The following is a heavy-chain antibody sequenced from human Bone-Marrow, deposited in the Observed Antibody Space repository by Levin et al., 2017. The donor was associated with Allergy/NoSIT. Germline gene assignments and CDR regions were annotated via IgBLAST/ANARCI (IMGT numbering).Heavy chain of an antibody. CDR1: GFVFSGYA. D-gene: IGHD2-2*01. CDR3: ARDLYCSSTLCHGYRFDP. Sequence: GGSLRLSCSASGFVFSGYAMHWVRRAPGKGLDWVAVISYDGSETKYADSVKGRFTISRDNSQSTVYLEMNGLTADDTALYYCARDLYCSSTLCHGYRFDPRGQGTLVIVSS. V-gene: IGHV3-30*03. CDR2: ISYDGSET. J-gene: IGHJ5*02.